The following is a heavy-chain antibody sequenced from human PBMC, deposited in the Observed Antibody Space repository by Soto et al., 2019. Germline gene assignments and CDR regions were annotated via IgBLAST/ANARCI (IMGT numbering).Heavy chain of an antibody. Sequence: QLQLQASGPGLVKPSETLSLTCTVSGCSISGSSYYWGWIRQPPGKGLEWIGSISDSESTYYNLSLKSRITMSVDTSKNQFALKLSSVSAADTDVYYCASQNPLNWFDPWGQGTLVTVSS. J-gene: IGHJ5*02. CDR1: GCSISGSSYY. V-gene: IGHV4-39*01. CDR3: ASQNPLNWFDP. CDR2: ISDSEST.